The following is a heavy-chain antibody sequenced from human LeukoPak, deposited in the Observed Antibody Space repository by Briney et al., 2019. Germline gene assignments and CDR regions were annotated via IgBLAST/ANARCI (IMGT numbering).Heavy chain of an antibody. CDR1: GFSFSSYG. Sequence: PGGSLRLSCTASGFSFSSYGMHWVRQAPGKGLEWVSSISGSGGTTYYADSVKGRFTISRDNSKNTLYLQMNSLRAEDTAVYYCAKDHPSYDFWSGYAGGYYYGMDVWGQGTTVTVSS. CDR2: ISGSGGTT. J-gene: IGHJ6*02. CDR3: AKDHPSYDFWSGYAGGYYYGMDV. D-gene: IGHD3-3*01. V-gene: IGHV3-23*01.